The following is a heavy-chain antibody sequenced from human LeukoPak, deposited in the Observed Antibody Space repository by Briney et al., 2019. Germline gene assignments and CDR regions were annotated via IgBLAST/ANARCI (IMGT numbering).Heavy chain of an antibody. V-gene: IGHV4-59*01. CDR3: ARGQAGWSRGFDY. CDR2: IYYSGST. D-gene: IGHD2-15*01. Sequence: SETLSLTCTVSGGSISSYYWSWIRQPPGKGLEWIGYIYYSGSTNYNPSLKSRVTISVDTSKNQFSLKLTSVTAADTAVYYCARGQAGWSRGFDYWGQGTLVTVSS. J-gene: IGHJ4*02. CDR1: GGSISSYY.